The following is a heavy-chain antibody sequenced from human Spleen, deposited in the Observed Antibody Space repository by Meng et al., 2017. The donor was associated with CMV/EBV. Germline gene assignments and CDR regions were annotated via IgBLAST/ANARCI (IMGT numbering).Heavy chain of an antibody. J-gene: IGHJ4*02. CDR3: AARGFGEN. Sequence: LSLPCAFYGGSFSGYYWSWIRQPPGKGLEWIGEINHSGSTNYNPSLKSRVTISVDTSKNQFSLKLSSVTAADTAVYYCAARGFGENWGQGTLVTVSS. CDR2: INHSGST. CDR1: GGSFSGYY. D-gene: IGHD3-10*01. V-gene: IGHV4-34*01.